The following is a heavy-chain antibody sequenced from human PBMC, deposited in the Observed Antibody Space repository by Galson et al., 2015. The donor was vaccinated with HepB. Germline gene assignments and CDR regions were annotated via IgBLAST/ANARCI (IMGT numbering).Heavy chain of an antibody. J-gene: IGHJ6*02. Sequence: TLSLTCTVSGGSISSGSYYWSWIRQPAGKGLEWIGRIYTSGSTNYNPSLKSRVTISVDTSKNQFSLKLSSVTAADTAVYYCARGDQLLSDYYYGMDVWGQGTTVTVSS. CDR2: IYTSGST. V-gene: IGHV4-61*02. D-gene: IGHD2-2*01. CDR1: GGSISSGSYY. CDR3: ARGDQLLSDYYYGMDV.